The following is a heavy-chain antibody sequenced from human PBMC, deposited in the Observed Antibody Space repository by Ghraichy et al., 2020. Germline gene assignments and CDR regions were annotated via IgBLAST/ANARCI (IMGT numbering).Heavy chain of an antibody. J-gene: IGHJ5*02. CDR2: IYYSGST. CDR1: GGSISSSSYY. Sequence: SETLSLTCTVSGGSISSSSYYWGWIRQPPGKGLEWIGSIYYSGSTYYNPSLKSRVTISVDTSKNQFSLKLSSVTAADTAVYYCASPMYYYDSSGYLNWFDPWGQGTLVTVSS. D-gene: IGHD3-22*01. CDR3: ASPMYYYDSSGYLNWFDP. V-gene: IGHV4-39*01.